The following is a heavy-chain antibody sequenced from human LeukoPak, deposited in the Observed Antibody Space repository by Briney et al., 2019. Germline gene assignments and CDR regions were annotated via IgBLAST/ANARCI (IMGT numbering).Heavy chain of an antibody. CDR3: AREAQSPTFPNDYGDYVYDY. J-gene: IGHJ4*02. Sequence: SETLSLTCTVSGGSISSYYWSWIRQPAGKGLEWIGRIYTSGSTNYNPSLKSRVTMSVDTSKNQFSLKLSSVTAADTAVYYCAREAQSPTFPNDYGDYVYDYWGQGTLVTVSS. D-gene: IGHD4-17*01. CDR2: IYTSGST. CDR1: GGSISSYY. V-gene: IGHV4-4*07.